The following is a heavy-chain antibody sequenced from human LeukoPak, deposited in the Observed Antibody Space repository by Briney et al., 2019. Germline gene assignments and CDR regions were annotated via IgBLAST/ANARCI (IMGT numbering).Heavy chain of an antibody. D-gene: IGHD1-20*01. CDR3: ARFVANWNPGGMDV. CDR1: EFTFSAYG. J-gene: IGHJ6*02. Sequence: GGSLRLSCVASEFTFSAYGMSCVRHAPGAGLEWVSSISGSGSSLQYKESVRGRFTISRDNSGNSIYLQMNSLRAEDTAVYYCARFVANWNPGGMDVWGQGTTVIVSS. CDR2: ISGSGSSL. V-gene: IGHV3-21*01.